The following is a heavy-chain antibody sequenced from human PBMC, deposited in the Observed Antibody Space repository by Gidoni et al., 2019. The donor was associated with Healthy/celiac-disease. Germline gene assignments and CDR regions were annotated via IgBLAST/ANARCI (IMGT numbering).Heavy chain of an antibody. CDR2: TRNKANSYTT. CDR3: AYGGRAGRSFDP. D-gene: IGHD2-15*01. Sequence: EVQLVASGGGLAQPGGSLRLSCAASGFTFSDHYMDWVRQAPGKGLDWVGRTRNKANSYTTEYAASVKGRFTISRDESKNSLYLQMNSLKTEDTAVYYCAYGGRAGRSFDPWGQGTLVTVSS. CDR1: GFTFSDHY. V-gene: IGHV3-72*01. J-gene: IGHJ5*02.